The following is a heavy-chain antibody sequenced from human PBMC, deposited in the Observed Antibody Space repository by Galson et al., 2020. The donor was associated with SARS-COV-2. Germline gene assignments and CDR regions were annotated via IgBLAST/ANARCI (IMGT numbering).Heavy chain of an antibody. CDR3: ARDSTVGPSGLDV. J-gene: IGHJ6*02. CDR2: IYRDGST. V-gene: IGHV3-53*01. CDR1: GFTVNRNY. Sequence: GESLKISCAASGFTVNRNYINWVRQAPGKGLEWVSVIYRDGSTYYADFVQGRFTISRDNSKNMVYLQMNSLRPEDTAIYFCARDSTVGPSGLDVWGQGTTVTVSS.